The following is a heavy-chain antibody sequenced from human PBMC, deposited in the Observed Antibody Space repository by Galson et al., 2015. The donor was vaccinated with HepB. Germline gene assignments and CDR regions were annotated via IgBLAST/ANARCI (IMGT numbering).Heavy chain of an antibody. CDR3: ARFVEVYYYDSSGYYDAFDI. V-gene: IGHV3-48*02. CDR2: ISSSSSTI. Sequence: SLRLSCAASGFTFSSYSMNWVRQAPGKGLEWVSYISSSSSTIYYADSVKGRFTISRDNAKNSLYLQMNSLRDEDTAVYYCARFVEVYYYDSSGYYDAFDIWGQGTMVTVSS. J-gene: IGHJ3*02. D-gene: IGHD3-22*01. CDR1: GFTFSSYS.